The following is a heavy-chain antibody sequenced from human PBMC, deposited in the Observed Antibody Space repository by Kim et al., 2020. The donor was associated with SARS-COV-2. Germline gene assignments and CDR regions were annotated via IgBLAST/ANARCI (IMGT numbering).Heavy chain of an antibody. CDR2: IIPILGIA. CDR3: ARDRGRGTYLEYYYYGMDV. J-gene: IGHJ6*02. CDR1: GGTFSSYT. V-gene: IGHV1-69*04. D-gene: IGHD1-26*01. Sequence: SVKVSCKASGGTFSSYTISWVRQAPGQGLEWMGRIIPILGIANYAQKFQGRVTITADKSTSTAYMELSSLRSEDTAVYYCARDRGRGTYLEYYYYGMDVWGQGTTVTVSS.